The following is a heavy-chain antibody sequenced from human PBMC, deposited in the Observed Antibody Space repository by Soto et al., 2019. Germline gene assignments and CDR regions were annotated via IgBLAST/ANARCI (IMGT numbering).Heavy chain of an antibody. CDR2: IYYSGST. CDR1: GGSVSSGSYY. CDR3: ARVGWLASFDY. V-gene: IGHV4-61*01. D-gene: IGHD6-19*01. J-gene: IGHJ4*02. Sequence: SETLSLTCTVSGGSVSSGSYYWSWIRQPPGKGLEWVGYIYYSGSTNYNPSLKSRVTISVDTSKNQFSLKLSSVTAADTAVYYCARVGWLASFDYWGQGTLVTVSS.